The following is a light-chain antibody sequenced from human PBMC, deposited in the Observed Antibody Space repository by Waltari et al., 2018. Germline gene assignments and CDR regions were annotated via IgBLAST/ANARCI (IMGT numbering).Light chain of an antibody. CDR1: QGISSY. CDR2: DAN. Sequence: IQMSQSPSSLSASVGDRVTITCRASQGISSYLNWYQQKPGKAPKLLIYDANSLASGVPSRFSGSGSGTEFSLTISSLQPEDFATYYCQQGNSYPWTFGQGTKVEIK. J-gene: IGKJ1*01. V-gene: IGKV1-13*02. CDR3: QQGNSYPWT.